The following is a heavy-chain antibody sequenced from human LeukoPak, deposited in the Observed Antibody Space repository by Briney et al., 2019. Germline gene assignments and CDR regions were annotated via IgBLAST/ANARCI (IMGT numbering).Heavy chain of an antibody. J-gene: IGHJ4*02. CDR2: ISAYNGNT. CDR1: GYTFTSYG. D-gene: IGHD3-22*01. CDR3: AASGRNWDYYESSGYSDY. Sequence: GASVKVSCKASGYTFTSYGISWLRQAPGQGLEWMGWISAYNGNTNYAQKLQGRVTMTTDTSTSTAYMELRSLRSDDTAVYYCAASGRNWDYYESSGYSDYWGQGTLVTASS. V-gene: IGHV1-18*01.